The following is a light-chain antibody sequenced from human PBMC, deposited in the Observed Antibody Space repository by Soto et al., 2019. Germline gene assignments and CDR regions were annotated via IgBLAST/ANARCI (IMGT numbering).Light chain of an antibody. J-gene: IGLJ1*01. Sequence: QSVLTQPASVSGSPGQSITISCTGTRRDVGGYNYVSWYQQYPGKSPKLLIYEVTHRPSGVSNRFSGSKSGNTASLTISGLQAEDEADYYCGTWDSSLRGGFYVFGTGTKVTVL. V-gene: IGLV2-14*01. CDR1: RRDVGGYNY. CDR3: GTWDSSLRGGFYV. CDR2: EVT.